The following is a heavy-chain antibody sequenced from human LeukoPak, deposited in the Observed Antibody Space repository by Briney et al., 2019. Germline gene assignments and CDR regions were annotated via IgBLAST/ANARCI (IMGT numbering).Heavy chain of an antibody. V-gene: IGHV1-18*01. J-gene: IGHJ5*02. CDR1: GYTANSYG. CDR2: ISAYNGNT. D-gene: IGHD3-10*02. Sequence: ASVKVPCTTSGYTANSYGSSWLRQAPGQGLEWMGWISAYNGNTNYAQKHQDRVTMTRDTSTSTAYMELRSLRSDDAAVYYSARSSVRAPFDPWGQGTLVTVSS. CDR3: ARSSVRAPFDP.